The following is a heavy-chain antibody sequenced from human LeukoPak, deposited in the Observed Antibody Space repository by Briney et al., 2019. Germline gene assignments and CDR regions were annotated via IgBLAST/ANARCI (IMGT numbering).Heavy chain of an antibody. D-gene: IGHD2-8*01. CDR1: GYTFTSYV. V-gene: IGHV1-3*03. Sequence: GASVKVSCKASGYTFTSYVIHWVRQAPGQRLEWMGWINAGNGNTKYSQEFQDRVTITRDTSASTAYMELSSLRSEDMAVYYCARDRCTNGVCEYYFEYWGQGILVTVSS. J-gene: IGHJ4*02. CDR3: ARDRCTNGVCEYYFEY. CDR2: INAGNGNT.